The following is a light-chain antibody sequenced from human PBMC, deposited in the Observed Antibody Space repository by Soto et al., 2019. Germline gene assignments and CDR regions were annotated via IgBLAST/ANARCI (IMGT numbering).Light chain of an antibody. Sequence: DIQMTQSPSSLSASVGDRFTITCRASQNIRNYLNWYQQKPGDAPKLLIYAASTLQGAVPSRFSGSGSGTDFTLTISSLQPEDFATYHCQQGHSTPYTFGQGTRLEI. CDR3: QQGHSTPYT. CDR1: QNIRNY. CDR2: AAS. V-gene: IGKV1-39*01. J-gene: IGKJ2*01.